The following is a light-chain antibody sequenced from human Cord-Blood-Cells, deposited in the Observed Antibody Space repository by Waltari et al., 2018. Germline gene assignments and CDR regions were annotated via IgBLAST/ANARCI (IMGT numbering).Light chain of an antibody. CDR1: GSDVGGDNY. J-gene: IGLJ1*01. Sequence: QSALTQPASVSGSPGQSLTISCTGTGSDVGGDNYVSWYQQHPGKAPKLMIYDVSNRPSGVSNRFSGSKSGNTASLTISGLQAEDEADYYCSSYTSSSTLGFGTGTKVTVL. CDR2: DVS. V-gene: IGLV2-14*03. CDR3: SSYTSSSTLG.